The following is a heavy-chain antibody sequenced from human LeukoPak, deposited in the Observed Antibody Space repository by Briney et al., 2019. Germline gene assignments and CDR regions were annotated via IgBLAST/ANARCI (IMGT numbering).Heavy chain of an antibody. CDR1: GFTFSDYA. J-gene: IGHJ4*02. Sequence: PGGSLRLSCVASGFTFSDYAMNWVRQAPGKGLEWVSSIAYTGTYYADSVKGRFIVSRDDSKSMTFLQINCLRAEDTAVDFCANRFFSEFWGQGILVTVSS. V-gene: IGHV3-23*01. D-gene: IGHD3-10*01. CDR2: IAYTGT. CDR3: ANRFFSEF.